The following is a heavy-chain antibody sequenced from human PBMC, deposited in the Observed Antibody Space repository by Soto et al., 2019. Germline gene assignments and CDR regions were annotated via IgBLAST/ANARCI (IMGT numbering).Heavy chain of an antibody. D-gene: IGHD3-16*01. J-gene: IGHJ5*02. CDR3: ARRGERGWFGL. CDR1: GGSISSYY. Sequence: QVQLQASGPGLVKPSETLSLTCTVSGGSISSYYWNWIRQPPGKGLEWIGNIYYSGSTNYNPSLKSRVTISVDTSKNQFSLKVDSVTAADTAMYYCARRGERGWFGLWGQGTLVTVSS. CDR2: IYYSGST. V-gene: IGHV4-59*08.